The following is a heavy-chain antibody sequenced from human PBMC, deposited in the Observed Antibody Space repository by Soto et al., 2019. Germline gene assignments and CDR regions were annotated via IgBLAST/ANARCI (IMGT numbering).Heavy chain of an antibody. V-gene: IGHV4-59*01. CDR3: ARGPTGGYFDY. CDR1: GGSISSYY. J-gene: IGHJ4*02. D-gene: IGHD7-27*01. CDR2: IYYSGST. Sequence: SETLSLTCTVSGGSISSYYWSWIRQPPGKGLEWIGYIYYSGSTNYNPSLKSRVTISVDTSKNQFSLKLSSVTAADTAVYYCARGPTGGYFDYWGQGPLVTVSS.